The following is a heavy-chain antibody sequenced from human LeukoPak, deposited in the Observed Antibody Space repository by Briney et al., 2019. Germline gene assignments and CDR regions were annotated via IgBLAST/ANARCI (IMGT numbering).Heavy chain of an antibody. J-gene: IGHJ4*02. CDR2: IRYDGSNK. V-gene: IGHV3-30*02. Sequence: GGSLRLSCAASGFTFSSYGMHWVRQAPGKGLEWVAFIRYDGSNKYYADSVKGRFIISRDNSKNTLYLQMNSLRAEDTAVYYCAKDWGYCSGGSCYQGYFDYWGQGTLVTVSS. CDR1: GFTFSSYG. CDR3: AKDWGYCSGGSCYQGYFDY. D-gene: IGHD2-15*01.